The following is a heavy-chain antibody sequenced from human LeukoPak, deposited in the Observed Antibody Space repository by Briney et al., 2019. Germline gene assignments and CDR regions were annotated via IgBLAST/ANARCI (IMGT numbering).Heavy chain of an antibody. Sequence: PGGSLRLSCVASGFTFSAYGMHWVRQAPGKGLEWVAFIRYDGSNKYYADSVKGRFTISRDNSKNTLYLQMNSLRPDDTAVFYCAKDRDSSSWYFDYWGQGTLVTVSS. CDR2: IRYDGSNK. CDR1: GFTFSAYG. J-gene: IGHJ4*02. V-gene: IGHV3-30*02. CDR3: AKDRDSSSWYFDY. D-gene: IGHD6-13*01.